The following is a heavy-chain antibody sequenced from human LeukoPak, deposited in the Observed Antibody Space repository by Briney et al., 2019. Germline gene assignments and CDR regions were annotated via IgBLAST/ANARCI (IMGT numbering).Heavy chain of an antibody. D-gene: IGHD3-10*01. CDR3: ARVGSYGSGSYFY. CDR2: INHSGST. CDR1: GGSFRGYY. J-gene: IGHJ4*02. V-gene: IGHV4-34*01. Sequence: SETLSLTCAVYGGSFRGYYWSWLRQPPGKGLEWIGEINHSGSTNYNPSLKSRVTISVDTSKNQFSLKLSSVTAADTAVYYCARVGSYGSGSYFYWGQGTLVTVSS.